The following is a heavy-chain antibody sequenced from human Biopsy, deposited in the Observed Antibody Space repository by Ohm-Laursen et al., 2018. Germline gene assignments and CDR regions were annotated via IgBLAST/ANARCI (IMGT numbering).Heavy chain of an antibody. CDR2: INAKTGDT. Sequence: ASVKVSCKASGYTFTGYHVHWVRQAPGQGLEWMGWINAKTGDTNYAQKFQGRVTMTRDTSISTAYVDLSSLRSDDTAVYYCARSVGIMAAPIDYWGQGTLVTVSS. CDR1: GYTFTGYH. V-gene: IGHV1-2*02. CDR3: ARSVGIMAAPIDY. J-gene: IGHJ4*02. D-gene: IGHD3-16*01.